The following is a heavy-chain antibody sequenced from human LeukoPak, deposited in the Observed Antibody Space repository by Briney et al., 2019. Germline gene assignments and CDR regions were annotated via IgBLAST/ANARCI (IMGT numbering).Heavy chain of an antibody. J-gene: IGHJ4*02. CDR3: ARVKGFRHYYFDY. Sequence: SETLSLTCAVYGGSFSGYYWSWIRQPPGKGLEWIGEINHSGSTNYNPSLKSRVTISVDTSKNQFSLKLSSVTAADTAVYYCARVKGFRHYYFDYWGQGTLVTVSS. CDR1: GGSFSGYY. V-gene: IGHV4-34*01. CDR2: INHSGST.